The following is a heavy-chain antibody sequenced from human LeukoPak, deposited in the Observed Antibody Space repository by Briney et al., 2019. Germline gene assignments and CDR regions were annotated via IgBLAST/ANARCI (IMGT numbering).Heavy chain of an antibody. D-gene: IGHD3-3*01. CDR2: ISAYNGNT. J-gene: IGHJ5*02. CDR3: ARSYYDFWSGYYSCNWFDP. CDR1: GYTFTSYG. V-gene: IGHV1-18*01. Sequence: APVKVSCKASGYTFTSYGISWVRQAPGQGLEWMGWISAYNGNTNYAQKLQGRVTMTTDTSTSTAYMELRSLRSDDTAVYYCARSYYDFWSGYYSCNWFDPWGQGTLVTVSS.